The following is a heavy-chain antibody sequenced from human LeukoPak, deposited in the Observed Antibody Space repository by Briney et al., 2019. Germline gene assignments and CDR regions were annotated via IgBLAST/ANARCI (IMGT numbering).Heavy chain of an antibody. CDR2: ISSSGNTR. CDR1: GFTFSDYY. CDR3: AWGGMAAFDS. V-gene: IGHV3-11*04. J-gene: IGHJ4*02. Sequence: GWSLRLSCAASGFTFSDYYMRWIRQAPGKGLEWVAYISSSGNTRYYADSVKGRFTISRDNAKNSLYLQMNSLRAEDTAVYYCAWGGMAAFDSWGQGTLVTVSS. D-gene: IGHD3-16*01.